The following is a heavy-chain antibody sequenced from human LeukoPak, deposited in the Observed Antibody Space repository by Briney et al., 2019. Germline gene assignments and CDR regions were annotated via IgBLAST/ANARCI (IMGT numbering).Heavy chain of an antibody. CDR2: IYYSGRT. J-gene: IGHJ5*02. CDR3: ARGRPDGSGSYYKFDP. CDR1: GYSISSGNY. D-gene: IGHD3-10*01. V-gene: IGHV4-38-2*02. Sequence: SETLSLTCSVSGYSISSGNYWGWIRQPPGKGLEWIGSIYYSGRTYYNPSLKSRVTISVDTSKKQFSLKLSSVTAADTAVYYCARGRPDGSGSYYKFDPWGQGTLVTVSS.